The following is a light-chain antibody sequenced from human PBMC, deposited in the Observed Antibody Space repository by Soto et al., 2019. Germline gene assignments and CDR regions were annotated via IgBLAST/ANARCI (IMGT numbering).Light chain of an antibody. V-gene: IGLV6-57*04. J-gene: IGLJ3*02. CDR1: SGSIASNY. CDR3: QSYDSSNRV. CDR2: EDN. Sequence: NFMLTQPHSVSESPGKTVTISCTRSSGSIASNYVQWYQQRPGSAPTTVIHEDNQRPSGVPDRFSGSIDSSSNSASLTISGLKSEDEADYYWQSYDSSNRVFGGGTKLTVL.